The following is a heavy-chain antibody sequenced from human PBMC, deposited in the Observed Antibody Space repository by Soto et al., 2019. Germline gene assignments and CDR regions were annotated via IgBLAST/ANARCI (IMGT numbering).Heavy chain of an antibody. CDR3: ATHIWAIAARLTPFDY. D-gene: IGHD6-6*01. CDR2: IYYSGST. CDR1: GGSISSSSYY. J-gene: IGHJ4*02. V-gene: IGHV4-39*01. Sequence: SETLSLTCTVSGGSISSSSYYWGWIRQPPGKGLEWIGSIYYSGSTYYNPSLKSRVTISVDTSKNQFSLKLSSVTAADTAVYYSATHIWAIAARLTPFDYWGQGTLVTVSS.